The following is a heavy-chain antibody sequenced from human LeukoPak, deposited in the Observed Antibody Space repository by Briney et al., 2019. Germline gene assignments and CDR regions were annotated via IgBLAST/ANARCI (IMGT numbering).Heavy chain of an antibody. V-gene: IGHV3-66*01. CDR3: ARYNYDFWSGYYNWFDP. Sequence: GGSLRLSCAASGFTVGRNYMSWVRQAPGKGLEWASVVYSGGSTYYAVSVKGKFTSSNDNSKISLYLQMNSLISEDTAVYYCARYNYDFWSGYYNWFDPWGQGTLVTVSS. J-gene: IGHJ5*02. D-gene: IGHD3-3*01. CDR2: VYSGGST. CDR1: GFTVGRNY.